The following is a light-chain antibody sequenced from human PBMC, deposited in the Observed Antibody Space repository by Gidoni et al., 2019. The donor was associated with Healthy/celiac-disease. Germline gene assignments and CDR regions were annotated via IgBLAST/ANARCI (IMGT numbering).Light chain of an antibody. CDR3: QQRSNWPPNT. V-gene: IGKV3-11*01. J-gene: IGKJ4*01. CDR2: DAS. Sequence: EIVLTQSPATLSLSPGASQSVSSYLAWYQQKPGQAPRLLIYDASNRATGIPARFSGSGSGTDFTLTISSLEPEDFAVYYCQQRSNWPPNTFGGGTKVEIK. CDR1: QSVSSY.